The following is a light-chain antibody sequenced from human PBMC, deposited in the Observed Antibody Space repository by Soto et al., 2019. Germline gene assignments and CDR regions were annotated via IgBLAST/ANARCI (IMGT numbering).Light chain of an antibody. J-gene: IGLJ2*01. CDR2: EVV. V-gene: IGLV2-8*01. CDR1: SSDVGGYNY. Sequence: QSVLTEPASASGSPGQSVTISCTGTSSDVGGYNYVSWYQQHPGAAPKLMIYEVVKRPSGVPDRFSGSKSGNTASLTVSGLQAEYESDYYCSSYGGDNNVVFGGGTKLTVL. CDR3: SSYGGDNNVV.